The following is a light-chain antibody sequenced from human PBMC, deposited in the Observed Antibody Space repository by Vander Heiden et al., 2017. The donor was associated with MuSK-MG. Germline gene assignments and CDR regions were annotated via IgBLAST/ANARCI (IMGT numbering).Light chain of an antibody. CDR3: QSHDNSLRVV. CDR2: GNN. J-gene: IGLJ2*01. CDR1: SSDIGAGYD. Sequence: PRSLHRAPGQRVTISCTGSSSDIGAGYDVPWYQQLPGTAPKLLIYGNNNRPSGVPDRFSGSKSGTSASLAITGLQAEDEADYYCQSHDNSLRVVFGGGTKLTVL. V-gene: IGLV1-40*01.